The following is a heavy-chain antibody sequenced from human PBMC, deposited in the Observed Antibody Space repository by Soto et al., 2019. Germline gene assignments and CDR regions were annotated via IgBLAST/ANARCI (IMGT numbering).Heavy chain of an antibody. V-gene: IGHV4-34*01. CDR1: GGSFSGYY. D-gene: IGHD6-6*01. J-gene: IGHJ5*02. Sequence: PSETLSLTCAVYGGSFSGYYWSWIRQPPGKGLEWIGEINHSGSTNYNPSLKSRVTISVDTSKNQFSLKLSSVTAAGTAVYYCAREEAARWFDPWGQGTLVTSPQ. CDR3: AREEAARWFDP. CDR2: INHSGST.